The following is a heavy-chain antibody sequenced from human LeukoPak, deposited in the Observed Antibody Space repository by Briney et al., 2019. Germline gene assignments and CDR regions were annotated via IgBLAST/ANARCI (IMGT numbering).Heavy chain of an antibody. V-gene: IGHV3-21*01. D-gene: IGHD3-22*01. CDR1: GLTFSTYS. CDR3: ARPNSFETSGYYLNY. Sequence: PGGSLRLSCAASGLTFSTYSMNWVRQAPGKGLEWVSSIRSSSSYIYYADSVKGRFTISRDNAKNSLYLQMNSLRAEDTAVYYCARPNSFETSGYYLNYWGQGTLVTVSS. CDR2: IRSSSSYI. J-gene: IGHJ4*02.